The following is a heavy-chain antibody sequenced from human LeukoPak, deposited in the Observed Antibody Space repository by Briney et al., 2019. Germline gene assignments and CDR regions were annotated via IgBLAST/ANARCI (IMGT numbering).Heavy chain of an antibody. CDR3: ARDIPGSSGYFNDAFDM. D-gene: IGHD3-22*01. CDR1: GGTFSSYA. Sequence: ASVKVSCKASGGTFSSYAISGVRQAPGQGLEGMGRIIPIFHTTNYAQKFQGRVTITTEQSTSTAYMELSSLRSEDTAVYYCARDIPGSSGYFNDAFDMWGQGTMVTVSS. CDR2: IIPIFHTT. J-gene: IGHJ3*02. V-gene: IGHV1-69*05.